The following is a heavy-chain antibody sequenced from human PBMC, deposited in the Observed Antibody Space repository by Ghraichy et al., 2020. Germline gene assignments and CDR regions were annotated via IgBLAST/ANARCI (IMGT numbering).Heavy chain of an antibody. V-gene: IGHV4-4*09. J-gene: IGHJ4*02. CDR3: ARQAPNGRMADEIDY. CDR2: IYTSGST. Sequence: SQTLSLTCTVSGGSISSYYWSWIRQPPGKGLEWIGYIYTSGSTNYNPSLKSRVTISVDTSKNQISLKLSSVTAADTAVYYCARQAPNGRMADEIDYWGQGTLVTVSS. CDR1: GGSISSYY. D-gene: IGHD2-8*01.